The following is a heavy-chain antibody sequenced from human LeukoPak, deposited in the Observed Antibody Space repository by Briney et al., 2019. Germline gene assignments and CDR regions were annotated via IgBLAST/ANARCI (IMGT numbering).Heavy chain of an antibody. Sequence: SVKVSCKASGGTFSSYAISWVRQAPGQGLEWMGGIIPIFGTANYAQKFRGRVTITTDESTSTAYMELSSLRSEDTAVYYCARAPYYDILTGYYREYYYYYMDVWGKGTTVTVSS. J-gene: IGHJ6*03. D-gene: IGHD3-9*01. CDR1: GGTFSSYA. V-gene: IGHV1-69*05. CDR2: IIPIFGTA. CDR3: ARAPYYDILTGYYREYYYYYMDV.